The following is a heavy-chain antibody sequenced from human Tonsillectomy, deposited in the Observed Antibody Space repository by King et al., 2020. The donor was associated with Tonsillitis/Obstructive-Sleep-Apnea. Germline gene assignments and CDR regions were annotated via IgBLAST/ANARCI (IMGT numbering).Heavy chain of an antibody. CDR2: ISYDGSNK. CDR3: ARAHCSSSWYVLLDY. D-gene: IGHD6-13*01. V-gene: IGHV3-30*04. J-gene: IGHJ4*02. CDR1: GFTFSSYT. Sequence: VQLVESGGGVVQPGRSLRLSCAASGFTFSSYTMHWIRQAPGKGLEWVAVISYDGSNKYYADSVKGRFTISRDNSKNTLYLQMNSLRVEDTAVYYFARAHCSSSWYVLLDYWGQGTLVTVSS.